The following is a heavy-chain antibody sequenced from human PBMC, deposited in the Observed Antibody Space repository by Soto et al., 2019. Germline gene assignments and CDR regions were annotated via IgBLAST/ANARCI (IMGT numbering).Heavy chain of an antibody. D-gene: IGHD2-2*01. CDR1: GYTFTSYG. Sequence: QVQLVQSGAEVKKPGASVKVSCKASGYTFTSYGISWVRQAPGQGLEWMGWISAYNGNTNYAQKLQGRVTMTTDTSTSTDYMERRSLRSDDTAVYYCARDPTPYCSSTSCYYSNWFDPWGQGTLVTVSS. CDR2: ISAYNGNT. CDR3: ARDPTPYCSSTSCYYSNWFDP. V-gene: IGHV1-18*01. J-gene: IGHJ5*02.